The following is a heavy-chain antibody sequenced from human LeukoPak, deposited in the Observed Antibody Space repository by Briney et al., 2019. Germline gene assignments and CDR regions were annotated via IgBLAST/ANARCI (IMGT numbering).Heavy chain of an antibody. V-gene: IGHV1-2*02. CDR1: GYTFTGYY. Sequence: ASVKVSCKASGYTFTGYYIHWVRQAPGQGLEWMGWINPNSGGTNYTQKFQDRVTMTRDTSISTASMVLSRLRSDDTAVYYCARDGIVLLPPAIWSIESGYESDSYYYMDVWGKGTTVTVSS. CDR2: INPNSGGT. CDR3: ARDGIVLLPPAIWSIESGYESDSYYYMDV. D-gene: IGHD2-2*01. J-gene: IGHJ6*03.